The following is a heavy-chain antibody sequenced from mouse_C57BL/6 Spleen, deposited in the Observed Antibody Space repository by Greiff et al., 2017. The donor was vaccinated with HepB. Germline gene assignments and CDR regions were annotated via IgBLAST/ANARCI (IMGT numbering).Heavy chain of an antibody. J-gene: IGHJ3*01. Sequence: QVQLQQPGTELVKPGASVKLSCKASGYTFTSYWMHWVKQSPVQGLEWIGNINPSNGGTNYNEKFKSKATLTVDKSSSTAYMQLSSLTSEDSAVYYCARSGTAQVPVAYWGRGTLVSVSA. V-gene: IGHV1-53*01. D-gene: IGHD3-2*02. CDR2: INPSNGGT. CDR1: GYTFTSYW. CDR3: ARSGTAQVPVAY.